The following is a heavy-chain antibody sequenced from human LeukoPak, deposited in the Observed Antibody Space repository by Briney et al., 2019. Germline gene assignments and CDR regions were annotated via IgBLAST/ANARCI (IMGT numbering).Heavy chain of an antibody. CDR2: FYHSGNT. D-gene: IGHD6-13*01. Sequence: SETLSLTCTVSGYSISSGYYWGWIRQPPGKGLEWIGSFYHSGNTYYNPSLKSRVTISVDTSKNQFSLELSSVTAADTAIYYCARSYSSSFASFDYWGQGTLVTVSS. CDR3: ARSYSSSFASFDY. CDR1: GYSISSGYY. J-gene: IGHJ4*02. V-gene: IGHV4-38-2*02.